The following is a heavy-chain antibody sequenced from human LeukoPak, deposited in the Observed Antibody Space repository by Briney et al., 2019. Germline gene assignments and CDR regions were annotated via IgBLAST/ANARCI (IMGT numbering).Heavy chain of an antibody. V-gene: IGHV3-33*01. CDR2: IWYDGSNK. J-gene: IGHJ6*02. CDR3: ARIQLWFYYYGMDV. D-gene: IGHD5-18*01. CDR1: GFTFSSYG. Sequence: GGSLRLSCAASGFTFSSYGMHWVRQAPGKGLEWVAVIWYDGSNKYYADSVKGRFTISRDNSKNTLYLQMNSLRAEDTAVYYCARIQLWFYYYGMDVWGQGTTVTVSS.